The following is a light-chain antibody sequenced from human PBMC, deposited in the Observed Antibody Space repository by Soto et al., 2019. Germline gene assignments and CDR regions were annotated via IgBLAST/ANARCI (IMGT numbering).Light chain of an antibody. CDR1: QSVSSSY. Sequence: EMVLTQSPGTLSLSPGERATLSCRASQSVSSSYLAWYQQKPGQAPRLLIYGASSRATGIPDRFSGSGSGTAFTLTISRLEPEDVAVYYCQQYDSSPITFGGGTKVEI. V-gene: IGKV3-20*01. CDR3: QQYDSSPIT. J-gene: IGKJ4*01. CDR2: GAS.